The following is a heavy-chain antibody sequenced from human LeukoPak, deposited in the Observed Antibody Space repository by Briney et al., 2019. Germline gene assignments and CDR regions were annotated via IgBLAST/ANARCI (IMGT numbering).Heavy chain of an antibody. CDR3: GKTTVGYSSGQKPAWPVDY. V-gene: IGHV3-23*01. CDR1: GFTFGSHA. CDR2: IFGSGGSP. D-gene: IGHD5-18*01. J-gene: IGHJ4*02. Sequence: GGSLRLSCEASGFTFGSHAMYWVRQAPGKGLEWVAGIFGSGGSPHYADPVRGRFTISRDNSRNTVYLQINSLRAEDTAVYYCGKTTVGYSSGQKPAWPVDYWGQGTLVTVSS.